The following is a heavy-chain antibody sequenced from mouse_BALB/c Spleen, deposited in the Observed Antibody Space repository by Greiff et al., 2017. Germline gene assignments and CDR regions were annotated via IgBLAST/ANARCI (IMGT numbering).Heavy chain of an antibody. CDR1: GYTFTSYW. CDR3: TAYRYDGDFDY. J-gene: IGHJ2*01. V-gene: IGHV1-69*02. D-gene: IGHD2-14*01. Sequence: VQLQQPGAELVRPGASVKLSCKASGYTFTSYWINWVKQRPGQGLEWIGNIYPSDSYTNYNQKFKDKATLTVDKSSSTAYMQLSSSTSEDSAVYYCTAYRYDGDFDYWGQGTTLTVSS. CDR2: IYPSDSYT.